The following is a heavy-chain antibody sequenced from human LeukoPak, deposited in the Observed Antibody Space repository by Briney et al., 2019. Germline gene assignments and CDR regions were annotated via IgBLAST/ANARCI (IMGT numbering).Heavy chain of an antibody. D-gene: IGHD3-16*02. CDR1: GGSISSGGYS. CDR2: IYYSGST. V-gene: IGHV4-30-4*07. J-gene: IGHJ5*02. Sequence: SETLSLTCAVSGGSISSGGYSWSWIRQPPGKGLEWIGYIYYSGSTYYNPSVKSRVTISADTSKNQFSLKLSSVTAADTAVYYCARDFGRLRLGELSLFLAWGQGTLVTVSS. CDR3: ARDFGRLRLGELSLFLA.